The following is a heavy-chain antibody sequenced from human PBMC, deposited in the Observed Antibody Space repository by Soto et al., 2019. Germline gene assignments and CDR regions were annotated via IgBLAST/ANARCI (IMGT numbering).Heavy chain of an antibody. CDR3: ARDPSGSYYEYYYYGMDV. V-gene: IGHV1-18*04. CDR2: ISAYNGNT. D-gene: IGHD1-26*01. CDR1: GYTFTSYG. Sequence: SVKVSCKASGYTFTSYGISWVRQAPGQGLEWMGWISAYNGNTNYAQKLQGRVTMTTDTSTSTAYMELRSLRSDDTAVYYCARDPSGSYYEYYYYGMDVWGQGTTVTVSS. J-gene: IGHJ6*02.